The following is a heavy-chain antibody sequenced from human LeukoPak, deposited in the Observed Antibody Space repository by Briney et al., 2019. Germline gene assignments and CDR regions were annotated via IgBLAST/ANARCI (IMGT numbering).Heavy chain of an antibody. V-gene: IGHV1-18*01. CDR3: ARRYDSSGHTKGYYYYMDV. J-gene: IGHJ6*03. Sequence: ASVKVSCKASGYTFTSYGISWVRQAPGQGLEWMGWISAYNGNTNYAQKVQGRVTMTTDTSTSTAYMELRSLRSDDTAVYYCARRYDSSGHTKGYYYYMDVWGQGTTVTVSS. CDR1: GYTFTSYG. CDR2: ISAYNGNT. D-gene: IGHD3-22*01.